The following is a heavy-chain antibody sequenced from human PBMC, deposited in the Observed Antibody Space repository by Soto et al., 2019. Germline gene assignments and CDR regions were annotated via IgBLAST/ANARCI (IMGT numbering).Heavy chain of an antibody. CDR1: GYTLTGHF. CDR3: ARDVYSVEY. Sequence: QVQLVQSGAEVKKPGASVKVSCKASGYTLTGHFLPWVRQAPGQGLEWMGWINPHTGDTNHAPKFQVRVTMTRDTPLTTAYVELSRLRSDDTAVYYCARDVYSVEYWGQGTLVTVSS. CDR2: INPHTGDT. J-gene: IGHJ4*02. D-gene: IGHD2-8*01. V-gene: IGHV1-2*02.